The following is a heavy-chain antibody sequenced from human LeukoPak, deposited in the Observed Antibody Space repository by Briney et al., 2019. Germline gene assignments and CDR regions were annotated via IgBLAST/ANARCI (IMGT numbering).Heavy chain of an antibody. CDR2: ISGYNGNT. CDR3: ARGYSYGSDYYYGMDV. D-gene: IGHD5-18*01. CDR1: GDSITSYT. J-gene: IGHJ6*02. V-gene: IGHV1-18*01. Sequence: ASVKLSCEASGDSITSYTICRGRQPPGQGLEWMGWISGYNGNTKYAQKVQGRVTMTTDTSTSTAYMELRSLRSDDTAVYYCARGYSYGSDYYYGMDVWGQGTTVTVSS.